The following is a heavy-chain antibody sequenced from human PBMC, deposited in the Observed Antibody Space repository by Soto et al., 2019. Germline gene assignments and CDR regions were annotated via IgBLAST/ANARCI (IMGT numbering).Heavy chain of an antibody. Sequence: QLQLQESGSGLVKPSQTLSLTCAVSGGSISSGGYSWSWIRQPPGKGLEWIGYIYHCGSTYYNPSLKSRVTISVDRSKNQFSLKLSSVTAADTAVYYCARARGVAATRAFDYWGQGTLVTVSS. J-gene: IGHJ4*02. CDR3: ARARGVAATRAFDY. CDR1: GGSISSGGYS. V-gene: IGHV4-30-2*01. CDR2: IYHCGST. D-gene: IGHD2-15*01.